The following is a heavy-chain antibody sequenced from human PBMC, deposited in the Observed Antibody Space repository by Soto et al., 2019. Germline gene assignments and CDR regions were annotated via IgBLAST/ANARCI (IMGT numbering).Heavy chain of an antibody. V-gene: IGHV4-34*01. CDR3: ASGRRLNLDY. D-gene: IGHD3-22*01. J-gene: IGHJ4*02. Sequence: QVQLQQWGAGLLKPSETLSLTCAVYGGSFSGYYWCWIRQPPGKGLEWIGEINNSGSTNFNPSLKGRVTISVDTSKNQFSLKLSSVTAADTAVYYCASGRRLNLDYWGQGTLVTVSS. CDR1: GGSFSGYY. CDR2: INNSGST.